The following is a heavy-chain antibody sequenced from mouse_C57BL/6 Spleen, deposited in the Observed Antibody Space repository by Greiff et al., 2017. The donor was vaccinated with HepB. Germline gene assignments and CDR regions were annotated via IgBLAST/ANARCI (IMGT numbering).Heavy chain of an antibody. J-gene: IGHJ4*01. V-gene: IGHV2-2*01. CDR2: IWSGGST. Sequence: QVQLKESGPGLVQPSQSLSITCTVSGFSLTSYGVHWVRQSPGKGLEWLGVIWSGGSTDYNAAFISRLSISKDNSKSQVFFKMNSLQADDTAIYYCARTNWDGYYYAMDYWGQGTSVTVSS. CDR3: ARTNWDGYYYAMDY. CDR1: GFSLTSYG. D-gene: IGHD4-1*01.